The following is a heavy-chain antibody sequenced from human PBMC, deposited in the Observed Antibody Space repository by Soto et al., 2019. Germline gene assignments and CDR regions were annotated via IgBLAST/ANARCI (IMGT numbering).Heavy chain of an antibody. CDR2: ISSSGSTI. CDR1: GFTFSDYY. J-gene: IGHJ4*02. CDR3: ARDRIWFGELLDPADY. V-gene: IGHV3-11*01. Sequence: QVQLVESGGGLVKPGGSLRLSCAASGFTFSDYYMSWIRQAPGKGLEWVSYISSSGSTIYYADSVKGRFTISRDNAKNSMYLQMYSLRAEDTAVYYCARDRIWFGELLDPADYWGQGTLVTVSS. D-gene: IGHD3-10*01.